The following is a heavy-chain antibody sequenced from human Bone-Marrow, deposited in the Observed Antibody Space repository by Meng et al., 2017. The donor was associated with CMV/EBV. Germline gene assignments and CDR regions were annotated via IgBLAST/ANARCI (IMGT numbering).Heavy chain of an antibody. CDR3: AHRRGSSKVFDY. D-gene: IGHD6-6*01. CDR1: GFSVSTCWVC. V-gene: IGHV2-5*01. J-gene: IGHJ4*02. Sequence: QKTLDEAGPTPLQPPQTLTLTCTFSGFSVSTCWVCVGWIRQPPGKALEWLALMYWYDNKRDSPSLKRRLTITKDTYKNQVVLTMTNMDPVDTATYYCAHRRGSSKVFDYWGQGTLVTASS. CDR2: MYWYDNK.